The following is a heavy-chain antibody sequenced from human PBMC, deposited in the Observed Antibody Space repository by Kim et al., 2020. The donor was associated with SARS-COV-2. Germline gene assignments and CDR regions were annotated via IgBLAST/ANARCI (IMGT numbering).Heavy chain of an antibody. CDR3: ANGSRSSGYYVDN. CDR2: ITGSGDST. J-gene: IGHJ4*02. D-gene: IGHD3-22*01. V-gene: IGHV3-23*01. Sequence: GGSLRLSCAASGFTFSSYAMSWVRQAPGKGLEWVSDITGSGDSTYSADSVKGRFAISRDNSKNTLYLQMNSLRAEDAAVYYCANGSRSSGYYVDNWGQGTLVTVSS. CDR1: GFTFSSYA.